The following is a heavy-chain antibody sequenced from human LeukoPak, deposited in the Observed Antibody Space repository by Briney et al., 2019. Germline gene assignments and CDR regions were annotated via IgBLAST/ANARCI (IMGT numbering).Heavy chain of an antibody. Sequence: PGRSLRLSCTASGFTFGDYAMSWFRQAPGEGREWVGFIRSKAHGGTTEYAASVKGRFTISRDDSKSIAYLQMDSLKTEDTAVYYCTRAGRYCSGGGCYSFYWGQGTLVTVSS. J-gene: IGHJ4*02. CDR3: TRAGRYCSGGGCYSFY. D-gene: IGHD2-15*01. CDR1: GFTFGDYA. CDR2: IRSKAHGGTT. V-gene: IGHV3-49*03.